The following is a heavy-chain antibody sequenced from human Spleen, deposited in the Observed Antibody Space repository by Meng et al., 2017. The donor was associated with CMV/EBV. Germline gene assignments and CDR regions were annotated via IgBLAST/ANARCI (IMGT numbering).Heavy chain of an antibody. CDR2: ISYDGASK. V-gene: IGHV3-30-3*01. CDR3: ARDWVIVGATLPDY. J-gene: IGHJ4*02. Sequence: SGFSFSRYAMHWVRQAPGKGLEWVAVISYDGASKYHADSLKGRFTISRDNSKNTVYLQMNSLRPEDTAVYYCARDWVIVGATLPDYWGQGTLVTVSS. CDR1: GFSFSRYA. D-gene: IGHD1-26*01.